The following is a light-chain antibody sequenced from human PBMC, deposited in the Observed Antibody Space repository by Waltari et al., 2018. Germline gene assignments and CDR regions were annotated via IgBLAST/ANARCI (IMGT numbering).Light chain of an antibody. Sequence: QTVVTQEPSFSVSPGGTVTLTCGLSSGSVSISYYPTWYQQTPGQAPRTFIYRTNTRSSGVPDRFSGSILGNKAALTISGAQADDESDYYCVLYMGSVHVFGTGTKVTVL. J-gene: IGLJ1*01. CDR2: RTN. CDR1: SGSVSISYY. CDR3: VLYMGSVHV. V-gene: IGLV8-61*01.